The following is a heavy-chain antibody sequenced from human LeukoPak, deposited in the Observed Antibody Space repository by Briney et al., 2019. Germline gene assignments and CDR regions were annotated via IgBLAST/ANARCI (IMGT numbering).Heavy chain of an antibody. CDR3: ARETGGRAFDF. V-gene: IGHV3-21*01. CDR1: GFTFSDYS. CDR2: ISSSLGYI. J-gene: IGHJ3*01. Sequence: GGSLRLSCAASGFTFSDYSMNWVRQAPGKGLQWVSSISSSLGYIYYTDSVKGRFTISTDNSKNSVSLQMNSLRAEDTAVYYCARETGGRAFDFWGQGTMVTVSS. D-gene: IGHD3-16*01.